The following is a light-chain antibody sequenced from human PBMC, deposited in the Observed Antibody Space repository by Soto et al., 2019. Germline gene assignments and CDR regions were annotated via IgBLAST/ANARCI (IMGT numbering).Light chain of an antibody. CDR1: QSISSY. J-gene: IGKJ1*01. V-gene: IGKV1-39*01. Sequence: DIQMTQSPSSLSASVGDRVTITCRASQSISSYLNWYQQKPGKAPKLLIYAASSLQSGVPSRFSGSGSATDFTLTFSSLQPEDFATYYCQQSYSTPRTFGQGTKVEIK. CDR2: AAS. CDR3: QQSYSTPRT.